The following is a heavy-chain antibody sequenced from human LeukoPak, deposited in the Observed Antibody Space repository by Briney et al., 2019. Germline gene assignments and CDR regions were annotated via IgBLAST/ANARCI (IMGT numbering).Heavy chain of an antibody. CDR2: IYSDGSST. Sequence: PGGSLRLSCAASGFTFSSYWMHWVRQAPGKGLVWVSRIYSDGSSTSYADSVKGRFTISRDNAKNTLYLQMNSLRAEDTAVYYCAREKELRYFDTPFDYWGQGTLVTVSS. J-gene: IGHJ4*02. D-gene: IGHD3-9*01. CDR1: GFTFSSYW. CDR3: AREKELRYFDTPFDY. V-gene: IGHV3-74*01.